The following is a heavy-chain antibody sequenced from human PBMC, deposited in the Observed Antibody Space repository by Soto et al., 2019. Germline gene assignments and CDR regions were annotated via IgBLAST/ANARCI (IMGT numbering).Heavy chain of an antibody. J-gene: IGHJ6*02. CDR3: AKVRLPYHFFDLDV. D-gene: IGHD4-17*01. CDR2: ISWDGGST. Sequence: PGGSLRLSCAASGFTFDDYSMHWVRQRPGKGLEWASLISWDGGSTYYEDSVRGRFTISRDDSKNSLYLHMNGLKNEDTALYHCAKVRLPYHFFDLDVWGQGTTVTVSS. V-gene: IGHV3-43*01. CDR1: GFTFDDYS.